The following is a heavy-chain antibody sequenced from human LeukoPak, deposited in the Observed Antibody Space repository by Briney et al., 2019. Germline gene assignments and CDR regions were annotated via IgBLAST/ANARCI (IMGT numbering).Heavy chain of an antibody. D-gene: IGHD6-19*01. CDR1: GGSFSGYY. Sequence: TSETLSLTCAVYGGSFSGYYWSWIRQPPGKGLEWIGEINHSGSTNYNPSLKSRVTISVDTSKNQFSLKLSSVTAADTAVYYCARLEQWVDAFDIWGQGTMVTVSS. CDR2: INHSGST. CDR3: ARLEQWVDAFDI. V-gene: IGHV4-34*01. J-gene: IGHJ3*02.